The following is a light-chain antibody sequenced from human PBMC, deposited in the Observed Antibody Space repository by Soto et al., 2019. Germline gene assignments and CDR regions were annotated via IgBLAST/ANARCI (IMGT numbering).Light chain of an antibody. CDR2: DVS. J-gene: IGLJ1*01. CDR1: SSDVGGYNS. Sequence: QLVLTQPASVSGSPGQSITISCTGTSSDVGGYNSVSWYQQHPDKVPKLMIYDVSNRPSGVSNRFSGSKSGNTASLTISGLQAEDEADYYCSSDTGSSTRVFGTGTKLTVL. V-gene: IGLV2-14*01. CDR3: SSDTGSSTRV.